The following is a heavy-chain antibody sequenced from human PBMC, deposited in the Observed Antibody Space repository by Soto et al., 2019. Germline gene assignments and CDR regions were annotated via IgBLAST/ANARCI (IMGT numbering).Heavy chain of an antibody. CDR2: INPNSGGT. CDR3: ARGGGGTITMIVVVNDAFDI. Sequence: ASVKVSCKASGYTFTGYYMHWVRQAPGQGLEWMGWINPNSGGTNYAQKFQGWVTMTRDTSISTAYMELSRLRSDDTAVYYCARGGGGTITMIVVVNDAFDIWGQGTMVT. D-gene: IGHD3-22*01. CDR1: GYTFTGYY. J-gene: IGHJ3*02. V-gene: IGHV1-2*04.